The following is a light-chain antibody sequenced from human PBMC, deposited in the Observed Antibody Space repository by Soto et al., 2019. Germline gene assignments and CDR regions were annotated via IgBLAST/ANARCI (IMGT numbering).Light chain of an antibody. CDR3: RSYDSSLSGYV. CDR1: SSNIGAGYD. Sequence: QSVLTQPTSVSGAPGQRVTISCTGSSSNIGAGYDVHWYQQLPGTAPKLLIYGNSNRPSGVPDRFSGSKSGTSASLAITGLQAEDEANYYCRSYDSSLSGYVFGTGTKLTVL. J-gene: IGLJ1*01. CDR2: GNS. V-gene: IGLV1-40*01.